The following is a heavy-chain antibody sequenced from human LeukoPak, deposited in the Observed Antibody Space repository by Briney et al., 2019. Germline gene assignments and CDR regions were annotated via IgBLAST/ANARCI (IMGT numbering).Heavy chain of an antibody. CDR2: IWYDGSNK. J-gene: IGHJ5*02. CDR1: GFTFSSYG. Sequence: GGSLRLSCAASGFTFSSYGMHWVRQAPGKGLEWVAVIWYDGSNKYYADSVKGRFTISRDISKNTLYLQMNSLRVEDTAVYYCARDGDDYVWGSYRNSNWFDPWGQGTLVTVSS. D-gene: IGHD3-16*02. CDR3: ARDGDDYVWGSYRNSNWFDP. V-gene: IGHV3-33*01.